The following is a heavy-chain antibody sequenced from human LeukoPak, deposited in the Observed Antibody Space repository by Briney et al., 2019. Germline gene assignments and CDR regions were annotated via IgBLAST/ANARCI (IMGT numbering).Heavy chain of an antibody. D-gene: IGHD5-18*01. V-gene: IGHV1-18*01. J-gene: IGHJ4*02. CDR2: ISAYNGNT. CDR3: ARDQRGYSYGLFDY. CDR1: GHTFTSYG. Sequence: ASVKVSCKASGHTFTSYGISWVRQAPGQGLEWMGWISAYNGNTNYAQKLQGRVTMTTDTSTSTAYMELRSLRSDDTAVYYCARDQRGYSYGLFDYWGQGTLVTVSS.